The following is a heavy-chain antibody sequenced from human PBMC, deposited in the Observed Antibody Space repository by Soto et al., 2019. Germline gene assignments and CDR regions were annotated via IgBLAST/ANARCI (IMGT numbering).Heavy chain of an antibody. J-gene: IGHJ3*02. D-gene: IGHD2-15*01. CDR3: TTGYFLVVVAATFAFDI. CDR1: GFTFSNAW. CDR2: IKSKTDGGTT. Sequence: EVQLVESGGGLVTPGGSLRLSCAASGFTFSNAWMSWVRQAPGKGLEWVGRIKSKTDGGTTDYAAPVKGRFTISRDDSKNTLYLQMNSLKTEDTAVYYCTTGYFLVVVAATFAFDIWGQGTMVTVSS. V-gene: IGHV3-15*01.